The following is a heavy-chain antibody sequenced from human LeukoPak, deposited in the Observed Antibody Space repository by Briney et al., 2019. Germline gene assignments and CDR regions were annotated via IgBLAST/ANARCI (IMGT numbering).Heavy chain of an antibody. D-gene: IGHD2-15*01. CDR3: AKNGDRGAYCTGGTCYPYFYYYMDV. CDR2: ISGSGDST. Sequence: GGSLRLSCAASGFTFSSYAMTWVRQAPGKGLEWVSTISGSGDSTYYADSVKGRFTISRDNSKNTLYLQMNSLRAEDTAIYYCAKNGDRGAYCTGGTCYPYFYYYMDVWGKGTTVTF. CDR1: GFTFSSYA. V-gene: IGHV3-23*01. J-gene: IGHJ6*03.